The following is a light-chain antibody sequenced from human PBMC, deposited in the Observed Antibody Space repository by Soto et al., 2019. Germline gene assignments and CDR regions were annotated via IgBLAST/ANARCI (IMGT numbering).Light chain of an antibody. CDR1: QGISSY. CDR3: HQYGSSPPT. V-gene: IGKV1-9*01. CDR2: DAS. Sequence: DIQLTQSPSSLSASVGDRVTITCRASQGISSYLGWYQQKPGKAPNLLIYDASTLHSGVPSRFSGGGSGTDFTLTISRLEPEDFAVYYCHQYGSSPPTLGQGTKVDI. J-gene: IGKJ1*01.